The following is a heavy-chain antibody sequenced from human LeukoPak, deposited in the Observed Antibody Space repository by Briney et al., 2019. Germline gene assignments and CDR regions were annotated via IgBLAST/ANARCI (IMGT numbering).Heavy chain of an antibody. CDR2: ISAYNGNT. D-gene: IGHD1-26*01. CDR1: GYTFTSYG. V-gene: IGHV1-18*01. Sequence: ASVRVSYKASGYTFTSYGISWVRQAPGQGLEWMGWISAYNGNTNYAQKLQGRVTMTTDTSTSTAYMELRSLRSDDTAVYYCARETPSGSYRIRLYYFDYWGQGTLVTVSS. J-gene: IGHJ4*02. CDR3: ARETPSGSYRIRLYYFDY.